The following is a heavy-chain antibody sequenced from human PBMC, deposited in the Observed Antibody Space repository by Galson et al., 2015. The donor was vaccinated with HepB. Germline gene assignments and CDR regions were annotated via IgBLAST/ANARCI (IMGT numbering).Heavy chain of an antibody. J-gene: IGHJ5*02. Sequence: SVKVSCKASGGTFSSYAISWVRQAPGQGLEWMGGIIPIFGTADYAQKFQGRVTITADESTRTAYMELSSLRSEDTAVYYCAREGRDMYSSSWGHWFDPWGQGTLVTVSS. D-gene: IGHD6-13*01. CDR1: GGTFSSYA. V-gene: IGHV1-69*13. CDR2: IIPIFGTA. CDR3: AREGRDMYSSSWGHWFDP.